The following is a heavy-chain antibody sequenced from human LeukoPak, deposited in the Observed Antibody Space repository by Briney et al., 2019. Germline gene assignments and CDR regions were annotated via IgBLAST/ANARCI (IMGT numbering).Heavy chain of an antibody. D-gene: IGHD6-13*01. V-gene: IGHV4-31*03. Sequence: SETLSLTCTVSGGSISSGGYYWSWIRQHPGKGLEWIGYIYYSGSTYYNPSLKSRVTISVDTSKNQFSLKLSSVTAADTAVYYCARGPAAAAGILGLYYYYYGMDVWGQGTTVTVSS. CDR3: ARGPAAAAGILGLYYYYYGMDV. CDR2: IYYSGST. J-gene: IGHJ6*02. CDR1: GGSISSGGYY.